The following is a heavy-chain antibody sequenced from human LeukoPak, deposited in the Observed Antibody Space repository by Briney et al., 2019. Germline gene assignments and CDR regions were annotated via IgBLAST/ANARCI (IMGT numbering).Heavy chain of an antibody. Sequence: GGSLRLSCAAPGFTFDDYAMHWVRHAPGKGLEWVSGISCNSGSLAYAESVAGRFSTCRDNDNNSLSLQMNSLRAEDTALSYCAKSHCDSTSCYLVGSFYFDYWGQGTLVTVSS. CDR2: ISCNSGSL. J-gene: IGHJ4*02. V-gene: IGHV3-9*01. D-gene: IGHD2-2*01. CDR1: GFTFDDYA. CDR3: AKSHCDSTSCYLVGSFYFDY.